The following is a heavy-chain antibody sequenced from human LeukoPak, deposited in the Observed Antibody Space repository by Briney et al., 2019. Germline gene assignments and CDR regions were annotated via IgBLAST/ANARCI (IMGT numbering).Heavy chain of an antibody. D-gene: IGHD3-22*01. J-gene: IGHJ4*02. CDR3: ASQYYYDSSGSEDVVY. CDR2: ISSSGSTI. CDR1: GFTFSSYE. Sequence: GGSLRLSCAASGFTFSSYEMNWVRQAPGKGLEWVSYISSSGSTIYYADSVKGRFTISRDNAKNSLYLQMNSLRAEDTAVYYCASQYYYDSSGSEDVVYWGQGTLVTVSS. V-gene: IGHV3-48*03.